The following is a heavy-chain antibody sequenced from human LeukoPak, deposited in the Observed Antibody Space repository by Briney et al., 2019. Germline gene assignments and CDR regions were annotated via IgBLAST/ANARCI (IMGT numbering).Heavy chain of an antibody. V-gene: IGHV3-23*01. CDR1: GFTFSDYA. D-gene: IGHD3-3*01. CDR2: IVGSDDST. J-gene: IGHJ6*03. CDR3: AKGRRTDFHYYNYMDV. Sequence: QPGGSLRLPCAASGFTFSDYAMNWVRQPAGKGLEWVSGIVGSDDSTFYADSVKGRFTISRDNSKNTLYLQMKSMRAEDTAVYYCAKGRRTDFHYYNYMDVWGKGTTVTVSS.